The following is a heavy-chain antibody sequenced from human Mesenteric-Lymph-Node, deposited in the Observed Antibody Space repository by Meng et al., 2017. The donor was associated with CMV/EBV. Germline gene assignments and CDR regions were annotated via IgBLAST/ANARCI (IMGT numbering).Heavy chain of an antibody. D-gene: IGHD2-2*01. V-gene: IGHV3-23*01. CDR2: ISGSGGST. CDR3: AKDVPDRYCSSTSCYPGDY. Sequence: GGSLRLSCAVSGFFFSNYAINWVRQAPGKGLEWVSSISGSGGSTDYADSVRGRFTISRDNSKNTLYLQMNSLRAEDTAVYYCAKDVPDRYCSSTSCYPGDYWGQGTLVTVSS. CDR1: GFFFSNYA. J-gene: IGHJ4*02.